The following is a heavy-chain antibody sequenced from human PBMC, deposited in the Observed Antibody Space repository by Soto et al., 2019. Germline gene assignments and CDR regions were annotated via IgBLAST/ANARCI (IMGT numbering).Heavy chain of an antibody. CDR3: AGERGFSVVF. D-gene: IGHD1-26*01. V-gene: IGHV3-15*01. CDR2: ITSKSAAVTT. CDR1: GFTFRDAW. Sequence: EVQLVESGGGLVKPGGSLRLSCTASGFTFRDAWMTWVRQAPGKGLEWVGRITSKSAAVTTQYAGPVKGRFSISRDDSQNTGFLQMNILETEDTAVYYRAGERGFSVVFWGQGTLVTVSS. J-gene: IGHJ4*02.